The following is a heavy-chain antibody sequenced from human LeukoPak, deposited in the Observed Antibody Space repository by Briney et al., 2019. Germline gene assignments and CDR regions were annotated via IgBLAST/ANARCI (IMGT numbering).Heavy chain of an antibody. CDR3: ARDGHYYDSSGYLVINYFDY. D-gene: IGHD3-22*01. Sequence: AGGSLRLSCAASGFTFSSYGMHWVRQAPGKGLEWVAVIWYDGSNKYYADSVKGRFTISRDNSKNTLYLQMNSLRAEDTAVYYCARDGHYYDSSGYLVINYFDYWGQGTLVTVSS. J-gene: IGHJ4*02. CDR2: IWYDGSNK. V-gene: IGHV3-33*01. CDR1: GFTFSSYG.